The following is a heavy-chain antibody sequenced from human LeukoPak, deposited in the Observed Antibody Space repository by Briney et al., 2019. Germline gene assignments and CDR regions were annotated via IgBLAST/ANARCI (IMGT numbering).Heavy chain of an antibody. J-gene: IGHJ4*02. CDR3: AKDWAVYSSSWYFDY. D-gene: IGHD6-13*01. CDR2: ISGSAGGT. Sequence: GGSLRLSCAASGFTFSNYAMSWVRQAPGKGLEWVSAISGSAGGTYYADSVKGRFTISRDNSKNTLYLQMNSLRAEDTAVYYCAKDWAVYSSSWYFDYWGQGTLVTVSS. V-gene: IGHV3-23*01. CDR1: GFTFSNYA.